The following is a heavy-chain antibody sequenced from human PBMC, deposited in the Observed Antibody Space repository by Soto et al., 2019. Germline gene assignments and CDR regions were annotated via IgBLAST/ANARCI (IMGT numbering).Heavy chain of an antibody. D-gene: IGHD6-13*01. CDR2: IYTSGST. CDR1: GGSISRYY. V-gene: IGHV4-4*07. CDR3: ARDPGAVAAAGTYCYYGMDV. J-gene: IGHJ6*02. Sequence: SETLCLTCTVSGGSISRYYWSWIRQPPGKGLEWIARIYTSGSTNYNPSLESRVTMSVDTSKNQFSLKLSSLTAADTAVYYCARDPGAVAAAGTYCYYGMDVWGQGTTVT.